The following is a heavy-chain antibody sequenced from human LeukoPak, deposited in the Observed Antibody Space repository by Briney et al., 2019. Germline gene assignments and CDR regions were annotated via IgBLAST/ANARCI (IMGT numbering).Heavy chain of an antibody. Sequence: GGSLRLSCAASGFTFKNYALSWFRQAPGKGLEWVSGFSVNGRDTYYADFVKGRFTIARDIAKNTLYLQMNSLRAEDTATYYCAKPGRTAAGLFDSWGQGTLVTVSS. J-gene: IGHJ4*02. CDR2: FSVNGRDT. D-gene: IGHD6-13*01. V-gene: IGHV3-23*01. CDR1: GFTFKNYA. CDR3: AKPGRTAAGLFDS.